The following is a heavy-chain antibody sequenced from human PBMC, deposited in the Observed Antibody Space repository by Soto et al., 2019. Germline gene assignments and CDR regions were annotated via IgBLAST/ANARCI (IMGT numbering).Heavy chain of an antibody. CDR2: IYSGGYT. J-gene: IGHJ4*02. CDR3: GTTPGGGGY. D-gene: IGHD3-10*01. V-gene: IGHV3-53*01. CDR1: GFTVSNNY. Sequence: EVQLVESGGGLIQPGGSLRLSCAVSGFTVSNNYMSWVRQAPGKGLEGVSVIYSGGYTAYGDSVKGRFTISRDNSKNHLFLQMKSRGAADTAVFDCGTTPGGGGYWGQGTLVTVSS.